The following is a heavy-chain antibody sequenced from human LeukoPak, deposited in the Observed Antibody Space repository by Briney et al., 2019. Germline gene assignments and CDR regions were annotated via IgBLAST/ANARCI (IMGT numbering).Heavy chain of an antibody. J-gene: IGHJ4*02. CDR3: AREDSVAGALADY. CDR2: ISSSSSYI. Sequence: PGGSLRLSCAASGFTFSSYSMNWVRQAPGKGLEWVSSISSSSSYIYYADSVKGRFTISRDNAKNSLYLQMNSLRAEDTAVYYYAREDSVAGALADYWGQGTLVTVSS. V-gene: IGHV3-21*01. D-gene: IGHD6-19*01. CDR1: GFTFSSYS.